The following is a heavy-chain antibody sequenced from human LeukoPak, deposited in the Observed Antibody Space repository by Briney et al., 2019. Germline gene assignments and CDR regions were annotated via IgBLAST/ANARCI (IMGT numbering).Heavy chain of an antibody. J-gene: IGHJ4*02. D-gene: IGHD5-24*01. Sequence: GGSLRLSCAASGFTFSSSAMSWVRQAPGKGLEWVAVMWYGESGTRYADSVKGRFTISRDNSKNTLYLQMNSLRAEDTAVYYCARSRDGYHHGLLWGQGTLVTVSS. CDR3: ARSRDGYHHGLL. CDR1: GFTFSSSA. V-gene: IGHV3-33*08. CDR2: MWYGESGT.